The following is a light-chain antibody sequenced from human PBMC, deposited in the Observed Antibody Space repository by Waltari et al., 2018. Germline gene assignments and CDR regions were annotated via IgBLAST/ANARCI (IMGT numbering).Light chain of an antibody. V-gene: IGLV1-51*01. CDR3: GTWDTDLSVV. CDR1: GSNLGHNF. J-gene: IGLJ2*01. CDR2: DNN. Sequence: QSVLTQPPSVSAAPGQTVTISCSGTGSNLGHNFVSWYQQLPGTAPKLRIYDNNKRPSGIPDRFSGSKSGTSATLGITGLRTGDEADYYCGTWDTDLSVVFGGGTKLTVL.